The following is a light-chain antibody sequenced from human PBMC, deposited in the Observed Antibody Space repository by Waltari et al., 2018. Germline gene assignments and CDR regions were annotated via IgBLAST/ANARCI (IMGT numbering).Light chain of an antibody. J-gene: IGLJ2*01. CDR2: EVS. CDR1: SSDVGSYNR. CDR3: SSYTSSSSSYVV. Sequence: QSALTQPPSVSGSPGQSVTISCTGTSSDVGSYNRVSWYQQPPGTAPKLMIYEVSNRPSVVPDRFSGSKSGNTASLTISGLQAEDEADYYCSSYTSSSSSYVVFGGGTKLTVL. V-gene: IGLV2-18*02.